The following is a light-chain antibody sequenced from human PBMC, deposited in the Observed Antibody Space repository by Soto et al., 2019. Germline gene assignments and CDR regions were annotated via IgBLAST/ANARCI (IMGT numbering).Light chain of an antibody. J-gene: IGKJ2*01. CDR3: HQYGSSPPYT. Sequence: EIVLTQSPGTLSLSPGERATLSWRASQSVSNNYIAWYQQKPGQAPRLLIFGSSDRATGIPDRFSGSGSGTDFTLTISRLEPEDFAVYYCHQYGSSPPYTFGQGTNLEI. CDR2: GSS. V-gene: IGKV3-20*01. CDR1: QSVSNNY.